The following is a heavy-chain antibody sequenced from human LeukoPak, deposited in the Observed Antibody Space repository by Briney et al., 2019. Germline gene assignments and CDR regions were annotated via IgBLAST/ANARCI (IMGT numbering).Heavy chain of an antibody. CDR1: GLTFSSYW. D-gene: IGHD6-13*01. V-gene: IGHV3-74*01. CDR2: INPDGSST. CDR3: ARPRGYSSSWRDTFDI. Sequence: GGSLRLSCAVSGLTFSSYWMPWVRQAPGKGLVWVSHINPDGSSTSDADSVKGRLTISRDNAKNKLYLQMNSLRAEDTAVYYCARPRGYSSSWRDTFDIWGQGTMVTVSS. J-gene: IGHJ3*02.